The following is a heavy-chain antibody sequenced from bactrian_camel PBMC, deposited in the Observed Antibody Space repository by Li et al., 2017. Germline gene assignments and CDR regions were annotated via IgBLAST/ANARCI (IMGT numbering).Heavy chain of an antibody. D-gene: IGHD1*01. J-gene: IGHJ4*01. CDR1: GFPYRSYR. CDR2: ISFGGGMT. CDR3: AASAKCAALGLYAT. V-gene: IGHV3S31*01. Sequence: VQLVESGGGEVQPGGSLRLSCAASGFPYRSYRMGWFRQAPGSERELVALISFGGGMTDYGDAVRGRLAISRDNTENRLYLQMNSLKPEDTGMYYCAASAKCAALGLYATWGQGTQVTVS.